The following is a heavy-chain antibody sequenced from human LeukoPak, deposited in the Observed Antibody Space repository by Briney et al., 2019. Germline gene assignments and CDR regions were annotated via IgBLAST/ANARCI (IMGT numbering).Heavy chain of an antibody. Sequence: SETLSLTCTVSGGSITTYYWSWIRQSAGKGLEWIGRINTSGSTNYKPSLKGRVTISVDKSKNQFSLKLSSVTAADTAVYYCARGSCTSNSCYSIDYWGQGTLVTVSS. J-gene: IGHJ4*02. V-gene: IGHV4-4*07. CDR1: GGSITTYY. CDR2: INTSGST. D-gene: IGHD2-2*01. CDR3: ARGSCTSNSCYSIDY.